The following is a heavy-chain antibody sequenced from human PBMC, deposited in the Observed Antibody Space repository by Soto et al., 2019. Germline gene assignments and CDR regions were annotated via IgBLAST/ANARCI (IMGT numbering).Heavy chain of an antibody. D-gene: IGHD5-18*01. Sequence: EVQLLESGGGLVQPGGSLRLSCAASGFTFSSYAMKWVRQAPGKGLEWVSRSGESGTPTYYADSVKGRFTIARVNSGNTLFLEMYIFRAEDTAVYYCARYIPGVRYYGMDVWGQGTTVTVSS. J-gene: IGHJ6*02. CDR1: GFTFSSYA. V-gene: IGHV3-23*01. CDR3: ARYIPGVRYYGMDV. CDR2: SGESGTPT.